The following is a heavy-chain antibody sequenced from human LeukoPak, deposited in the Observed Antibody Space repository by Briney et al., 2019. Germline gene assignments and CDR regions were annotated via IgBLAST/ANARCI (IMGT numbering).Heavy chain of an antibody. Sequence: PGGSLRLSCAASGFTFGNNWMHWVRQAPGKGLVWISRINNDGGGANYADSVKGRFTVSRDNAKNTLYLQMNSLRAEDTAVYYCARDVPHNWFDTWGQGTLVTVSS. CDR2: INNDGGGA. CDR1: GFTFGNNW. CDR3: ARDVPHNWFDT. J-gene: IGHJ5*02. V-gene: IGHV3-74*01.